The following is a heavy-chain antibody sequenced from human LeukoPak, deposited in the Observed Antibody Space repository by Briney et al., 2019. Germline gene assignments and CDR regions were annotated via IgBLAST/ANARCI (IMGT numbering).Heavy chain of an antibody. J-gene: IGHJ6*02. CDR1: GFTFDSYA. V-gene: IGHV3-9*01. CDR2: ISRNSSSI. Sequence: GRSLRLSCAASGFTFDSYAMHWVRQAPGKGLEWVSGISRNSSSICYADSVKGRFTISRDDAKNSLYLQMNRLRAEDTALYYCAKDIGAGVRERVRDCYYGMDVWGQGTTVTVSS. D-gene: IGHD6-13*01. CDR3: AKDIGAGVRERVRDCYYGMDV.